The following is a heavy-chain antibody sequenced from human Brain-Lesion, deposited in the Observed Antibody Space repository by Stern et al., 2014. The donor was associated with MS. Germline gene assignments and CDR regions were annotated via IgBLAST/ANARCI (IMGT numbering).Heavy chain of an antibody. V-gene: IGHV4-39*01. CDR1: GGSISSSTYY. CDR2: IYYSGIT. CDR3: ARHDSVPRPSQLYSARDRGPGYFDY. Sequence: QVQLQQSGPGLVKPSETLSLTCTVSGGSISSSTYYWAWIRQPPGKGLEWIGNIYYSGITYSNPSLKSRVTISGDMSKNQFSLKLSSVTAADTAIYYCARHDSVPRPSQLYSARDRGPGYFDYWGQGTLVTVSS. J-gene: IGHJ4*02. D-gene: IGHD1-26*01.